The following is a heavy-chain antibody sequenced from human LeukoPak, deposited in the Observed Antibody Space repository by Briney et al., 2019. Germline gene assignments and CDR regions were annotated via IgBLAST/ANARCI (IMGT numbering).Heavy chain of an antibody. CDR1: GFTFSSYE. J-gene: IGHJ4*02. CDR2: IRYDGSNK. CDR3: ARGYGSGSSHIDY. V-gene: IGHV3-30*02. D-gene: IGHD3-10*01. Sequence: GGSLRLSCAASGFTFSSYEMNWVRQAPGKGLEWVAFIRYDGSNKYDADSMKGRFTISRDNSKNTLYLQMNSLRAEDTAVYYCARGYGSGSSHIDYWGQATLVTVSS.